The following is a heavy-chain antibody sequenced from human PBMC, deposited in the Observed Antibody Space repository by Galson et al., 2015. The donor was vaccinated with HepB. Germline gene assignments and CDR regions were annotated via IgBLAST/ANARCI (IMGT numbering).Heavy chain of an antibody. CDR1: GFIFSAYG. D-gene: IGHD3-10*01. CDR3: ARASSLYGSGSYFDY. J-gene: IGHJ4*02. V-gene: IGHV3-30*02. Sequence: SLRLSCAGSGFIFSAYGMHWVRQAPGKGLEWVAFMQDDGRNKYYADSVKGRFTISRDNSKSTLYLQMNGLRPEDTAVYYCARASSLYGSGSYFDYWGQGTLVTVSS. CDR2: MQDDGRNK.